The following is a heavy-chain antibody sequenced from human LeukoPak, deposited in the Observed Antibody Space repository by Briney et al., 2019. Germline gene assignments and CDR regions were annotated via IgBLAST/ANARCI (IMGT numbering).Heavy chain of an antibody. CDR2: IYTSGST. CDR1: GGSISSYY. D-gene: IGHD6-6*01. CDR3: ARARQLVSSYYYYMDV. Sequence: SETLSLTCTVSGGSISSYYWSWIRQPAGKGLEWIGRIYTSGSTNYNPSLKSRVTMSVDTSKNQFSLKLSSVTAADTAVYYCARARQLVSSYYYYMDVWGKGTTVTVSS. V-gene: IGHV4-4*07. J-gene: IGHJ6*03.